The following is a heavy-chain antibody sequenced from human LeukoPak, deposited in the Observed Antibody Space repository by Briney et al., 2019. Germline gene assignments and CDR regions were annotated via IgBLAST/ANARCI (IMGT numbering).Heavy chain of an antibody. D-gene: IGHD3-10*01. V-gene: IGHV4-34*01. CDR3: ATLRYYYGSGSHPK. CDR1: SGSFSGYY. Sequence: SETLSLTCAVYSGSFSGYYRSWIGQPLGKGLEWIGEINHSGSTNYNPSLKSRVTISVDTSKNQFSLKLSSVTAADTAVYYCATLRYYYGSGSHPKWGQGTLVTVSS. CDR2: INHSGST. J-gene: IGHJ4*02.